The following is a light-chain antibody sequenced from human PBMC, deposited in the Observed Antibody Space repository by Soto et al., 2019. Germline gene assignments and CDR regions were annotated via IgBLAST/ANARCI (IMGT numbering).Light chain of an antibody. CDR2: AAS. V-gene: IGKV3-11*01. CDR1: QSIASR. J-gene: IGKJ2*03. Sequence: EMVLTQSPATRSLSPGETSTLSCRASQSIASRLAWYQHRPAQAPRLLIYAASNRAKGIPPRFSGSGSGTDFTLTISNLEPQDFAVYYCHQRTSWSPYSFGPGTKVDIK. CDR3: HQRTSWSPYS.